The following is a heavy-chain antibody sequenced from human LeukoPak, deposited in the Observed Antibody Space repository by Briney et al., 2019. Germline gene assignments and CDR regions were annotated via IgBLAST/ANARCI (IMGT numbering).Heavy chain of an antibody. V-gene: IGHV3-48*03. D-gene: IGHD6-6*01. Sequence: PGGSLRLSCVASGITFSSYEMNWVRQAPGKGLEWVSYISSRGTTIYYAGSVKGRFTITRDNAKKSLYLQMNSLRAEDTAVYYCSGQYSSSSVVDYWGQGTLVTVSS. CDR3: SGQYSSSSVVDY. J-gene: IGHJ4*02. CDR1: GITFSSYE. CDR2: ISSRGTTI.